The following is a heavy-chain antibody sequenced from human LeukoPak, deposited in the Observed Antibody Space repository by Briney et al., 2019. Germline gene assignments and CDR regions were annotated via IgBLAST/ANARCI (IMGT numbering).Heavy chain of an antibody. V-gene: IGHV4-59*12. J-gene: IGHJ4*02. CDR1: GASISNFY. CDR2: VPYVGTT. D-gene: IGHD6-13*01. Sequence: SETLSLTCTVSGASISNFYWSWIRQPPGKRLEWIGYVPYVGTTNYNPSLKSRVTISMDTSKNQFSLRLISTTAADTAVYYCARDESLIAAAGTPDYWGQGTLVTVSS. CDR3: ARDESLIAAAGTPDY.